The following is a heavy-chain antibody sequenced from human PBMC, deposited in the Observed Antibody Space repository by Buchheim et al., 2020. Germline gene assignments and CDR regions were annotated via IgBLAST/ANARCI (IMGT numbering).Heavy chain of an antibody. CDR2: ISGSGGST. J-gene: IGHJ6*02. V-gene: IGHV3-23*01. D-gene: IGHD5-18*01. CDR3: AKDLQLWLHFYYYGMDV. Sequence: EVQLLESGGGLVQPGGSLRLSCAASGFTFSSYAMSWVRQAPGKGLEWVSAISGSGGSTYYADSGKGRFTISRDNSKNTLYLQMNSLRAEDTAVYYCAKDLQLWLHFYYYGMDVWGQGTT. CDR1: GFTFSSYA.